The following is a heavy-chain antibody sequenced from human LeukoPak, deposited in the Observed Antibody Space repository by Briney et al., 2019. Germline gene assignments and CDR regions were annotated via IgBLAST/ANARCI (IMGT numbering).Heavy chain of an antibody. J-gene: IGHJ4*02. CDR1: GFTFSDYY. CDR3: ARGYDFWSGYSFDY. V-gene: IGHV3-11*04. CDR2: ISSSGSTI. Sequence: GGSLRLSCAASGFTFSDYYMSWIRQAPGKGLEWVSYISSSGSTIYYADSGKGRFTISRDNAKNTLYLQMNSLRAEDTAAYYCARGYDFWSGYSFDYWGQGSLVTVSS. D-gene: IGHD3-3*01.